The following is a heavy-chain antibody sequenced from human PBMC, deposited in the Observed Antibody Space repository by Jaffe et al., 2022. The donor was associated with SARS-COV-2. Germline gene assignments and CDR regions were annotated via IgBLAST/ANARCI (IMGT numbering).Heavy chain of an antibody. V-gene: IGHV3-66*02. CDR3: ARGRARGTRGDWLSPYYYGMDV. Sequence: EVQLVESGGGLVQPGGSLRLSCAASGFTVSSNYMSWVRQAPGKGLEWVSVIYSGGSTYYADSVKGRFTISRDNSKNTLYLQMNSLRAEDTAVYYCARGRARGTRGDWLSPYYYGMDVWGQGTTVTVSS. J-gene: IGHJ6*02. CDR2: IYSGGST. D-gene: IGHD3-9*01. CDR1: GFTVSSNY.